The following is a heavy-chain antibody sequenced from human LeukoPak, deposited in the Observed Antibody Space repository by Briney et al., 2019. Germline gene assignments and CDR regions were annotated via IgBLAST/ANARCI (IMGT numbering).Heavy chain of an antibody. CDR3: AVYFDY. CDR2: INQDGSDK. V-gene: IGHV3-7*01. CDR1: GFSFSSSW. Sequence: GGSLRLSCAASGFSFSSSWMTWVRQAPGKGLEWVGNINQDGSDKYYVDSVKGRFTISRDNAKNSLYLQMNSLRAEDTAVYYCAVYFDYWGQGTLVTVSS. J-gene: IGHJ4*02.